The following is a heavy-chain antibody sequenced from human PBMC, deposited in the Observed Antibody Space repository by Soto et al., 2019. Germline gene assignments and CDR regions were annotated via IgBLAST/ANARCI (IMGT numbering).Heavy chain of an antibody. V-gene: IGHV3-30*18. CDR3: AKGSGSYYPRGMDV. D-gene: IGHD3-10*01. J-gene: IGHJ6*02. Sequence: QVQLVESGGGVVQPGRSLRLSCAASGFTFSSYGMHWVRQAPGKGLEWVAVISYDGSNKYYADSVKGRFTISRDNSKNTLYLQMNSLRAEDTAVYYCAKGSGSYYPRGMDVWGQGTTVTVSS. CDR2: ISYDGSNK. CDR1: GFTFSSYG.